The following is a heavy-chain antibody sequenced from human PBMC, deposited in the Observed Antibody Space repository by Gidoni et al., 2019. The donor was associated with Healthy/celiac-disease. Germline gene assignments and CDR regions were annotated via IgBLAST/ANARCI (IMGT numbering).Heavy chain of an antibody. CDR1: GGPISSGGYY. V-gene: IGHV4-31*03. CDR3: ARGGTTVVTELG. J-gene: IGHJ4*02. D-gene: IGHD4-17*01. CDR2: IYYSGST. Sequence: QVQLQESGPGLVQPSQPLSLTCTVSGGPISSGGYYWSWIRQHPVKGLEWIGYIYYSGSTYYNPSLKSRVTISVDTSKNQFSLKLSSVTAADTAVYYCARGGTTVVTELGWGQGTLVTVSS.